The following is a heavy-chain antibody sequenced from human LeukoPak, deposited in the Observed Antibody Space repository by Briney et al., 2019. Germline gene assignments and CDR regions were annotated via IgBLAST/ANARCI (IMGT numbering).Heavy chain of an antibody. V-gene: IGHV3-21*01. D-gene: IGHD4-17*01. CDR1: GFTFSSYS. J-gene: IGHJ4*02. CDR3: TKTTVTTCFDY. CDR2: ISSSSSYI. Sequence: GGSLRLSCAASGFTFSSYSMNWVRQAPGKGLERVSSISSSSSYIYYADSVKGRFTISRDNAKNSLYLQMHSLRAEDTAVYYCTKTTVTTCFDYWGQGTLVTVSS.